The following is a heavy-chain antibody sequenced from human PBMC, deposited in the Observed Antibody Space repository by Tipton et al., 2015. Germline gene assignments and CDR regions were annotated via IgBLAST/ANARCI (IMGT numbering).Heavy chain of an antibody. J-gene: IGHJ4*02. D-gene: IGHD3-9*01. CDR3: ACHDYDLLTRDYQTVDY. Sequence: GLVKPSETLSLTCAVSAYFITTDYYWVWIRQAPGKGLEWIGAISHSGNTFYNPSLKSRVTISADTSKNQFSLRLSSVTAADTAVYYCACHDYDLLTRDYQTVDYWGQGTLVTVSS. V-gene: IGHV4-38-2*01. CDR1: AYFITTDYY. CDR2: ISHSGNT.